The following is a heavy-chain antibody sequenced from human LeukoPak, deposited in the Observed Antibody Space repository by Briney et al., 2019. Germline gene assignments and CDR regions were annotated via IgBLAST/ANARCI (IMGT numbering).Heavy chain of an antibody. CDR2: IYSGGST. CDR1: GLTFSTSG. V-gene: IGHV3-66*02. CDR3: ARDKRLSDAFDI. J-gene: IGHJ3*02. D-gene: IGHD4/OR15-4a*01. Sequence: PGGSLRLSCTASGLTFSTSGFNWVRQAPGKGLEWVSVIYSGGSTYYADSVKGRFTISRDNSKNTLYLQMNSLRAEDTAVYYCARDKRLSDAFDIWGQGTMVTVSS.